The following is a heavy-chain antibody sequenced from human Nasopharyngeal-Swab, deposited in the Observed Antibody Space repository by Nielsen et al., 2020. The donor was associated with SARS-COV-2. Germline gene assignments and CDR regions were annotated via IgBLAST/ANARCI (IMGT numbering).Heavy chain of an antibody. V-gene: IGHV3-33*08. J-gene: IGHJ2*01. CDR1: GFTFTPFS. D-gene: IGHD2-15*01. CDR3: VRDRLGYCSGGSCTNWYFDL. CDR2: IWYDGSNQ. Sequence: GESLKISCAASGFTFTPFSMNWVRQAPGKGLEWVADIWYDGSNQYYADSVKGRFTVSRDQSKNTLYLQMNSLKAEDTAVYFCVRDRLGYCSGGSCTNWYFDLWGRGTLLTVSS.